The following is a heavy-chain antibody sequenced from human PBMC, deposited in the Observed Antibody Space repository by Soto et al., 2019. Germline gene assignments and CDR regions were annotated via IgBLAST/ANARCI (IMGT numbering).Heavy chain of an antibody. D-gene: IGHD3-9*01. Sequence: VSYISSSSSTIYYADSVKGRFTISRDNAKNSLYLQKNSLRDEYKALYYYERENFDWSLNWFDNWGQVTLVTVS. V-gene: IGHV3-48*02. J-gene: IGHJ5*02. CDR3: ERENFDWSLNWFDN. CDR2: ISSSSSTI.